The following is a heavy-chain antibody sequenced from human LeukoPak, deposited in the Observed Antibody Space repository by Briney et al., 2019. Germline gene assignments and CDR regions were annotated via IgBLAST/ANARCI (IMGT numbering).Heavy chain of an antibody. D-gene: IGHD3-9*01. J-gene: IGHJ6*02. CDR3: ARDLPYYDILTGLGVGMDV. CDR1: GFTFSSYG. Sequence: GGSLRLSCAASGFTFSSYGMHWVRQAPGKGLEWVAVIWYDGSNKYYADSVKGRFTISRDNSKNTLYLQMNSLRAEDTAVYYCARDLPYYDILTGLGVGMDVWGQGTTVTVSS. CDR2: IWYDGSNK. V-gene: IGHV3-33*01.